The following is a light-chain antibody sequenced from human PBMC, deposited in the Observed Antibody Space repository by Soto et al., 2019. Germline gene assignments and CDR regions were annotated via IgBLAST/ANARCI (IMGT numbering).Light chain of an antibody. J-gene: IGKJ5*01. V-gene: IGKV1-33*01. CDR1: QDINKN. Sequence: DILMTQSPSTLSASVGDRVTITCRASQDINKNLIWYQQKPGKAPKLLIYDASDLETGVPSRFSGSGSGTGFTFTISSLQPEDFATYYCQQYESLPLTFGQGTRLEI. CDR3: QQYESLPLT. CDR2: DAS.